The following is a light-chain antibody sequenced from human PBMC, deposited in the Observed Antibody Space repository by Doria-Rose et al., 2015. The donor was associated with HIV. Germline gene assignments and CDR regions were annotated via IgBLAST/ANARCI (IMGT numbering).Light chain of an antibody. CDR2: ENN. V-gene: IGLV1-51*02. CDR3: RTWDSSLRGWV. CDR1: SSNLGNNC. J-gene: IGLJ3*02. Sequence: QSVVTQPPSVSAAPGQKVTISCSGSSSNLGNNCVSWYRQLPGTAPKLLIYENNKRSSGIPDRFSGSKSGTSATLGITGLQTGDEADYYCRTWDSSLRGWVFGGGTKLTVL.